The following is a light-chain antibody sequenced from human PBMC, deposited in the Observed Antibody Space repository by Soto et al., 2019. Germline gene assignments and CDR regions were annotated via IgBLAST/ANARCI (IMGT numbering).Light chain of an antibody. CDR1: QSVSSN. V-gene: IGKV3-15*01. J-gene: IGKJ1*01. CDR2: GAS. CDR3: LQHNSYPRT. Sequence: TQAASTLSVSPGERATLSCRASQSVSSNLAWYQQKPGQAPRLLIYGASTRATGIPARFSGSGSGTEFTLTISSLQPEDFATYYCLQHNSYPRTFGQGTKVDI.